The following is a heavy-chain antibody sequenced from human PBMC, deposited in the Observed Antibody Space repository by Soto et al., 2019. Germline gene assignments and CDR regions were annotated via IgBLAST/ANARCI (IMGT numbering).Heavy chain of an antibody. CDR1: GVTFGGYW. Sequence: AGTLSLSCAAYGVTFGGYWLSWVRQAPGKGLEWLATIKWDASAKKNVDSVKGRFTMSRDNAKNSLYLQMDSLRAEDTAVYYCARDSRYGSGTSVNHYHDYWGHGTLVTVSS. CDR2: IKWDASAK. V-gene: IGHV3-7*01. J-gene: IGHJ4*01. CDR3: ARDSRYGSGTSVNHYHDY. D-gene: IGHD3-10*01.